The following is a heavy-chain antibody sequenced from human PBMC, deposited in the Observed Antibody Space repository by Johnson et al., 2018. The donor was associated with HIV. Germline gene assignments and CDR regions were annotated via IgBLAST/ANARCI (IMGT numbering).Heavy chain of an antibody. CDR3: ARFLTAAGTPALDAFDI. J-gene: IGHJ3*02. D-gene: IGHD6-13*01. Sequence: VQLVESGGGVVRPGGSLRLSCAVSGFTFDDFGMTWVRQAPGKGLEWVSGINWNGGRTGYADSVKGRFTISRDNAKNSLYLQMNSLRAEDTAVYYCARFLTAAGTPALDAFDIWGQGTMVIVSS. CDR1: GFTFDDFG. V-gene: IGHV3-20*04. CDR2: INWNGGRT.